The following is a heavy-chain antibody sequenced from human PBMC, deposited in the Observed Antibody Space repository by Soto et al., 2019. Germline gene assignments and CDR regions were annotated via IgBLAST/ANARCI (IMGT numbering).Heavy chain of an antibody. D-gene: IGHD2-2*01. CDR2: VYQSGTT. CDR3: ARQPESTSYFDY. Sequence: SETLSLTCTVSGGSISSSSYYWGWIRQPPGKGLEWIGSVYQSGTTRLNPSLKSRVTIFVDRSKNQFSLELNSATAADRAVYYCARQPESTSYFDYWGQGILVTVSS. CDR1: GGSISSSSYY. V-gene: IGHV4-39*01. J-gene: IGHJ4*02.